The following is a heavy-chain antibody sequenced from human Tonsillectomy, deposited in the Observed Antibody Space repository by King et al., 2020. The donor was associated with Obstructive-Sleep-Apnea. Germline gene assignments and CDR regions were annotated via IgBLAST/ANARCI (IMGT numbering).Heavy chain of an antibody. CDR1: GGSITSSSYY. CDR3: ARVGGDWYFDL. CDR2: ISYSGST. J-gene: IGHJ2*01. Sequence: QLQESGPGLVKPSETLSLTCTVSGGSITSSSYYWGWIRQPPGKGLEWIGSISYSGSTYYNPSLKSRVTISVDTSKNQFSLRLSSVTAADTAVYYGARVGGDWYFDLWGRGTLVTVSS. D-gene: IGHD2-15*01. V-gene: IGHV4-39*07.